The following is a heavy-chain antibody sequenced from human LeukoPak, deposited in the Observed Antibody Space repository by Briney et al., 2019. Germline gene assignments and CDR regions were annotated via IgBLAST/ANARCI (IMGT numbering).Heavy chain of an antibody. CDR1: GFTLSSYA. D-gene: IGHD6-19*01. CDR2: ISGSGGST. Sequence: GGSLRLSCAASGFTLSSYAMSWVRQAPGKGLEWVSAISGSGGSTYYADSVKGRFTISRDNSKNTLYLQMNSLRAEDTAVYYCARDGYSSGWYYFDYWGQGTLVTVSS. J-gene: IGHJ4*02. V-gene: IGHV3-23*01. CDR3: ARDGYSSGWYYFDY.